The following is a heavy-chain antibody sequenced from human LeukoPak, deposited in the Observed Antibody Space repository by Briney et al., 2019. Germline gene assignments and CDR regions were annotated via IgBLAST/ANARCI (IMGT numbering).Heavy chain of an antibody. Sequence: SETLSLTCTVSGVSMNYYFWSWIRQPPGKGLEWIGYIYYSGSTNYNPSLKSRVTVSIDTSKNQFSLKLSSVTAADTAVYYCARHRSARYSSSLEFDPWGQGTLVTVSS. J-gene: IGHJ5*02. CDR1: GVSMNYYF. V-gene: IGHV4-59*01. D-gene: IGHD6-6*01. CDR2: IYYSGST. CDR3: ARHRSARYSSSLEFDP.